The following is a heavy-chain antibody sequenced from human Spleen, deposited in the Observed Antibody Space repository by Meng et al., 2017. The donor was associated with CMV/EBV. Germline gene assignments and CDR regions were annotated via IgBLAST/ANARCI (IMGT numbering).Heavy chain of an antibody. CDR3: AREFEPFYSDSTGSSTYFYYYGMDV. CDR2: ITSGGDPI. CDR1: GFTFSRYE. Sequence: GGSLRLSCAASGFTFSRYEMNWVRQAPGKGLEWISYITSGGDPIYYADSVKGRFTVSRDNAKKTVSLQMNSLKVEDTAVYYCAREFEPFYSDSTGSSTYFYYYGMDVWGQGTTVTVSS. V-gene: IGHV3-48*03. D-gene: IGHD3-22*01. J-gene: IGHJ6*02.